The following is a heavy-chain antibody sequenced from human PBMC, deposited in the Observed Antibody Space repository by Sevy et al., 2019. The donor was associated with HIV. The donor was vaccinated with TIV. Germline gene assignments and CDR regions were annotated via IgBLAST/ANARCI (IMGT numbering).Heavy chain of an antibody. CDR1: GASISSSGYY. D-gene: IGHD6-19*01. CDR2: IRYTGET. J-gene: IGHJ4*02. V-gene: IGHV4-39*01. CDR3: AGPILTYNSGWSYYDY. Sequence: SETLSLTYTVSGASISSSGYYWGLIRQPPGKGLEWIASIRYTGETFYNPSLRSRVTISADTSKNQFSLQLSSVTAADTAIYFCAGPILTYNSGWSYYDYRGQGTVVTVSS.